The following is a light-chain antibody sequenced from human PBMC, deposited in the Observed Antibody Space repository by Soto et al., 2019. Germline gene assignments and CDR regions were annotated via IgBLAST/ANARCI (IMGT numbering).Light chain of an antibody. Sequence: DIGMTQSPLSLPVTPGEPASISCKSSQSLLXXXXXXXVEGYLQKPGQSPQLLIQLCSIRASGVPDRFSGSASGKGFTLKISRVEAEDVGVYYCMQVLQTPVTFGPGPKVDI. J-gene: IGKJ3*01. V-gene: IGKV2-28*01. CDR1: QSLLXXXXXXX. CDR3: MQVLQTPVT. CDR2: LCS.